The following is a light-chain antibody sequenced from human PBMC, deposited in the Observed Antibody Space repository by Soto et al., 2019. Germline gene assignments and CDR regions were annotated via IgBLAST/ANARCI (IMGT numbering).Light chain of an antibody. CDR3: SSYTSSTIRV. J-gene: IGLJ1*01. CDR2: EVS. CDR1: SSDVGGYTY. Sequence: QSVLTQPASVSGSPGQSITISCTGTSSDVGGYTYVSWYQQYPGKAPKLMIFEVSNRPSGVSHRFSGSKSGNTASLTISGLQAEDEADYYCSSYTSSTIRVFGTGTKVTAL. V-gene: IGLV2-14*01.